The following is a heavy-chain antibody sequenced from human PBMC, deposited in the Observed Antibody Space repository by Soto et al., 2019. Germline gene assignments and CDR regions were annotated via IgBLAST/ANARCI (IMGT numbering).Heavy chain of an antibody. CDR3: AREEAPKTTIYDNSGYYRALNY. CDR2: ISSDGTTI. CDR1: GFPFSSYS. Sequence: GGSLRLSCAASGFPFSSYSLTWVRQAPGKGLEWVSYISSDGTTIHYAASVKGRFTVSRDNAKASLSLQMSSLRDEDSAVYYCAREEAPKTTIYDNSGYYRALNYWGQGTLVTVSS. V-gene: IGHV3-48*02. J-gene: IGHJ4*02. D-gene: IGHD3-22*01.